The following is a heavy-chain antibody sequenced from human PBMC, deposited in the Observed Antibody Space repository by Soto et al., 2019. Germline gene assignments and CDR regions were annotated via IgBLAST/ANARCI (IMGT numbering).Heavy chain of an antibody. Sequence: PSETLSLTCAVYGGSFSGYYWSWIRQPPGKGLEWIGEINHSGSTNYNPSLKSRVTISVDTSKNQFSLKLTSVTAADMAVYYYAIRGGEAAGAYNWFDPWGQGTLVTVSS. D-gene: IGHD6-13*01. J-gene: IGHJ5*02. CDR1: GGSFSGYY. V-gene: IGHV4-34*01. CDR2: INHSGST. CDR3: AIRGGEAAGAYNWFDP.